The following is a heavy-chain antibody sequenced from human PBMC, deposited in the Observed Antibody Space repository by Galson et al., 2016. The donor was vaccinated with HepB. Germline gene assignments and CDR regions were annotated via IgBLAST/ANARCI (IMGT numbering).Heavy chain of an antibody. Sequence: SLRLSCAASGFIFSDYAMTWVRQAPGKGLQWVSTISGSGGATYYADSVKGRFTISRDNSKNTLYLQINSLRAEDTAVYYFAKDGPLYYDLLTGYYNPFYFDYWGQGTLVTVSS. CDR2: ISGSGGAT. D-gene: IGHD3-9*01. CDR1: GFIFSDYA. V-gene: IGHV3-23*01. J-gene: IGHJ4*02. CDR3: AKDGPLYYDLLTGYYNPFYFDY.